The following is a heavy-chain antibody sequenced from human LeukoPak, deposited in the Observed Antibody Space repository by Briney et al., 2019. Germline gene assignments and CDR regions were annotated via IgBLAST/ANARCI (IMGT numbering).Heavy chain of an antibody. D-gene: IGHD6-25*01. CDR3: ARALAAIVPWFDP. V-gene: IGHV3-7*03. J-gene: IGHJ5*02. CDR1: GFTFSTYW. CDR2: IKQDGSEM. Sequence: PGGSLRLSCAASGFTFSTYWMSWVRQAPGKGLEWVANIKQDGSEMYYVDSVKGRFTISRDNAKNSLYLQMNSLRAEDTAVYYCARALAAIVPWFDPWGQGTLVTVSS.